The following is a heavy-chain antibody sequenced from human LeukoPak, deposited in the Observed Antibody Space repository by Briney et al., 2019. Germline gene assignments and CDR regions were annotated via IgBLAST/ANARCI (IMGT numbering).Heavy chain of an antibody. J-gene: IGHJ4*02. D-gene: IGHD6-19*01. CDR2: ISGSGGST. Sequence: GGSLRLSCAASGFTFSSYAMSWVRQAPGKGREWVSSISGSGGSTYYEDSVKGRFTISRDNSKNTLYLQMNSLRVEDSAVYYCAKMKYQWLVRIYFDYWGQGTLVTASS. CDR1: GFTFSSYA. CDR3: AKMKYQWLVRIYFDY. V-gene: IGHV3-23*01.